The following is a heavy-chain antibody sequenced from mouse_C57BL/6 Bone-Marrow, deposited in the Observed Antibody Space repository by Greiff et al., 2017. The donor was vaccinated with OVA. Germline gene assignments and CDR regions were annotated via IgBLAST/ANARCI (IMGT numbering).Heavy chain of an antibody. Sequence: EVMLVESGEGLVKPGGSLKLSCAASGFTFSSYAMSWVRQTPEKRLEWVAYISSGGDYIYYADTVKGRFTISRDNARNTLYLQMSSLKSEDTAMYYCTRYGSSVGSYYAMDYWGQGTTVTVSS. CDR1: GFTFSSYA. D-gene: IGHD1-1*01. J-gene: IGHJ4*01. CDR3: TRYGSSVGSYYAMDY. CDR2: ISSGGDYI. V-gene: IGHV5-9-1*02.